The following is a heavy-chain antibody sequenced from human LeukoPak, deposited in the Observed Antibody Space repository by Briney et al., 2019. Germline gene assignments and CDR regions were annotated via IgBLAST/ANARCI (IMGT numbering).Heavy chain of an antibody. J-gene: IGHJ4*02. Sequence: PGGSLRLSCAASGFSFSSNSMNWVRQAPGKGLEWVSSISSSSRYIHYADSVKGRFTISRDNAKNSLYLQMNSLRAEDTAVYYCARGAEYCSSTSCYIVYWGQGTLVTVSS. CDR1: GFSFSSNS. V-gene: IGHV3-21*01. CDR2: ISSSSRYI. CDR3: ARGAEYCSSTSCYIVY. D-gene: IGHD2-2*02.